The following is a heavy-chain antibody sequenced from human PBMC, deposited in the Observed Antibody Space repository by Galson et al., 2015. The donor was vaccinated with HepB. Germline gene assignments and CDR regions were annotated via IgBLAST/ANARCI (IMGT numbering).Heavy chain of an antibody. V-gene: IGHV3-23*05. D-gene: IGHD1-26*01. CDR2: TFGRGNNP. CDR3: AKFQGHVYSNYHFDS. CDR1: GFTFSDFA. Sequence: SLRLPCAASGFTFSDFAMSWVRQAPGKGLEWVSGTFGRGNNPYYAGSVKGRFTIPRDNSKNTLYPEMNSPRDEDTAVYYCAKFQGHVYSNYHFDSWGQGTLVAISS. J-gene: IGHJ4*02.